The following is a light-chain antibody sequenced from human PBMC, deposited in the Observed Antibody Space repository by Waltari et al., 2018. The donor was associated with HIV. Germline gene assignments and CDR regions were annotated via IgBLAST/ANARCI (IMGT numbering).Light chain of an antibody. V-gene: IGLV2-8*01. CDR1: SSDVGVYNY. J-gene: IGLJ2*01. CDR2: EVR. Sequence: QSALTQPPSASGSPGQPVTISCTGTSSDVGVYNYVSWYQQHPGKAPKHMIYEVRKWPSGVPDRFSGSKSGNTAALTVSGLQAEDEADYYCSSYTGSNNLVFGGGTKLTVL. CDR3: SSYTGSNNLV.